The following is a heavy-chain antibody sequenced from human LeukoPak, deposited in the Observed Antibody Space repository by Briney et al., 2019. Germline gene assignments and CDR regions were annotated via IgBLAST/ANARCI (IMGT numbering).Heavy chain of an antibody. J-gene: IGHJ4*02. CDR3: ARDRDSSGWYVGQPDY. CDR2: IYYSGIT. Sequence: SETLSLXCTVSGGSISSSSYYWGWSRQPPGKGLEWIGSIYYSGITYYNPSLKSRVTISVDTSKNQFSLKLSSVTAADTAVYYCARDRDSSGWYVGQPDYWGQGTLVTVSS. V-gene: IGHV4-39*02. D-gene: IGHD6-19*01. CDR1: GGSISSSSYY.